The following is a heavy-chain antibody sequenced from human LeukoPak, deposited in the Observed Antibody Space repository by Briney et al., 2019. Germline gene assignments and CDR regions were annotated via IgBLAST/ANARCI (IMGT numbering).Heavy chain of an antibody. Sequence: SGGSLRLSCAASGFTFDDYAMHWVRQAPGKGLEWVSGISWNSGSLGYVDPVKGRFTISRDNAKNSLYLQMNSLRAEDTAVYYCASQGPGYSGYESHYWGQGTLVTVSS. V-gene: IGHV3-9*01. CDR1: GFTFDDYA. CDR3: ASQGPGYSGYESHY. J-gene: IGHJ4*02. CDR2: ISWNSGSL. D-gene: IGHD5-12*01.